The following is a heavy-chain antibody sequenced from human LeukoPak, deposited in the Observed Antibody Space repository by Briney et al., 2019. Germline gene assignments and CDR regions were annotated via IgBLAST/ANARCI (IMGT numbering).Heavy chain of an antibody. CDR2: MTGSGSYI. CDR3: GRDLYSDSPKNYYGMDV. V-gene: IGHV3-21*01. J-gene: IGHJ6*02. D-gene: IGHD6-13*01. CDR1: GFAFSSYS. Sequence: GGSLGLSCAASGFAFSSYSMNWVRQAPGKGLEWVSSMTGSGSYIYYADSVKGRFTISRDNAKNSLYLQMTSLRAEDTAVYYCGRDLYSDSPKNYYGMDVWGQGTTVTVSS.